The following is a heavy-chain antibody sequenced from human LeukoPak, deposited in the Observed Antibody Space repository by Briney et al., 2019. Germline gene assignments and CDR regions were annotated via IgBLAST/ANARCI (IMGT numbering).Heavy chain of an antibody. J-gene: IGHJ4*02. D-gene: IGHD6-19*01. Sequence: GGSLRLSCAASGFTVSGNYMSWVRQAPGKGLDWVSVIYSGDNTNYADSVKGRFTISRDYSKNTLYLQMSSLRAEDTAVYYCATGKQWLEFDYFGPGNLVT. CDR1: GFTVSGNY. V-gene: IGHV3-66*01. CDR2: IYSGDNT. CDR3: ATGKQWLEFDY.